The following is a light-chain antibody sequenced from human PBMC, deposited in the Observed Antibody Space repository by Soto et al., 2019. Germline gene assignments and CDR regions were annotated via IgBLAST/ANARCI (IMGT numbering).Light chain of an antibody. J-gene: IGKJ4*01. Sequence: DIQMTQSPSTLSASVGDRVTITCRASQSISSWLAWYQQKPGKAPKLLIYDASSLEIGVPPRFSGSGSGKDFTLTISSLQPDDFATYYCQQYNSYSPTFGGGTKVEIK. V-gene: IGKV1-5*01. CDR1: QSISSW. CDR3: QQYNSYSPT. CDR2: DAS.